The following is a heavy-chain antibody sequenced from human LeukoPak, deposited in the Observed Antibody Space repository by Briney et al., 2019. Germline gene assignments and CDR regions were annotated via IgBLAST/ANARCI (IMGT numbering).Heavy chain of an antibody. V-gene: IGHV3-21*01. CDR2: ISGSSSYI. J-gene: IGHJ4*02. Sequence: PGGSLRLSCAASGFTFSSYSMNWVRQAPGKGLEWVSSISGSSSYIYYADSVKGRFTISRDNAKNSLYLQMNSLRAEDTAVYYCARDVSYYDSSGYYYRLYYFDYWGQGTLATVSS. D-gene: IGHD3-22*01. CDR3: ARDVSYYDSSGYYYRLYYFDY. CDR1: GFTFSSYS.